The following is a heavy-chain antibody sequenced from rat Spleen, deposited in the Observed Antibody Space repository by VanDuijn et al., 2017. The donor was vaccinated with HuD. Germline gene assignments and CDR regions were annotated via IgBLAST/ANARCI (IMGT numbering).Heavy chain of an antibody. CDR1: GFTFSNYG. J-gene: IGHJ3*01. D-gene: IGHD1-9*01. CDR3: ALRYYGYTYDWFAY. Sequence: EVQLVESGGGLVQPGRSMKLSCAALGFTFSNYGMAWVRQAPTKGLEWVATISHDGSGTDYRDSVKGRFTISRDNAKSTPYLKMDSLRSEDTATYYCALRYYGYTYDWFAYWGQGTLVTVSS. V-gene: IGHV5-29*01. CDR2: ISHDGSGT.